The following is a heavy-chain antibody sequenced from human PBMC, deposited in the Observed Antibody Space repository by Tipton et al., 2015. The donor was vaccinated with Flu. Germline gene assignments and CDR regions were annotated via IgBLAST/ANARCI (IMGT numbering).Heavy chain of an antibody. Sequence: SLRLSCVASGFTFSSYWMHWVRQAPGKGLVWVSRIYNDGSITTYADSAKGRFTVSRDNAKTSLYLQMNSLRVEDTAVYYCARGIESAGSLAYWGQGTLVTVSS. CDR3: ARGIESAGSLAY. J-gene: IGHJ4*02. D-gene: IGHD6-13*01. CDR2: IYNDGSIT. V-gene: IGHV3-74*01. CDR1: GFTFSSYW.